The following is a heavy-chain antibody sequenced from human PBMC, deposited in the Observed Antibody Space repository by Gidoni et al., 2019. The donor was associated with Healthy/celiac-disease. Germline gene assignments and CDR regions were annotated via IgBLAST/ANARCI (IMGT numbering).Heavy chain of an antibody. D-gene: IGHD3-10*01. V-gene: IGHV3-30*18. Sequence: QVQLVESGGGVVQPGRSLRLPCAASGFTFSSYGMHWVRQAPGKGLEWVAVIAYDGSNKYYADSVKGRFTISRDNSKNTLYLQMNSLRAEDTAVYYCAKDVYYYGSGSMSWGQGTLVTVSS. CDR3: AKDVYYYGSGSMS. CDR2: IAYDGSNK. J-gene: IGHJ4*02. CDR1: GFTFSSYG.